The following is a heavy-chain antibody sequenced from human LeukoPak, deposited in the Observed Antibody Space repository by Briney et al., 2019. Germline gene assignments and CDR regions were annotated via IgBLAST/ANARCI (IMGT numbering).Heavy chain of an antibody. CDR3: AREQTGASYGDYFDY. D-gene: IGHD4-17*01. J-gene: IGHJ4*02. Sequence: NTSETLSLTCAVYGGSFSGYYWSWIRQPPGKGLEWIGEINHSGSTNYNPSLKSRVTISVDTSKNQFSLKLSSVTAADTAVYYCAREQTGASYGDYFDYWGQGTLVTVSS. CDR1: GGSFSGYY. CDR2: INHSGST. V-gene: IGHV4-34*01.